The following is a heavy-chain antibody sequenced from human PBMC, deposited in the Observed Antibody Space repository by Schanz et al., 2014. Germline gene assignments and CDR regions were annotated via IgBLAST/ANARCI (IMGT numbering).Heavy chain of an antibody. CDR1: GGSISSGGYS. J-gene: IGHJ4*02. Sequence: QVQLQESGPGLVKPSQTLSLTCAVSGGSISSGGYSWSWIRQPPGKGLEWIGYIFFRGSTYYNPSLKSRATMSVDKSKKEFSLRLPSLTAADTALYYCVRGVGAWEQRIFDYWGKGTLVTVSS. CDR2: IFFRGST. CDR3: VRGVGAWEQRIFDY. V-gene: IGHV4-30-4*07. D-gene: IGHD1-26*01.